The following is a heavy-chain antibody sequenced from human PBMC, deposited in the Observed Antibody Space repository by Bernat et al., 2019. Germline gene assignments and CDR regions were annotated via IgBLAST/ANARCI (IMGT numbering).Heavy chain of an antibody. CDR2: IRNKANSHST. CDR1: GFTFSDYY. D-gene: IGHD2-15*01. Sequence: VQLVESGGGLVKPGGSLRLSCAASGFTFSDYYMDWVRQAPGKGLAWVGRIRNKANSHSTEYAASVKGRFTISRDDSENSLYLQMNSLKIEDTAVYYCVRSQYCRDSSCYRYFDYWGQGTLVTVSS. CDR3: VRSQYCRDSSCYRYFDY. J-gene: IGHJ4*02. V-gene: IGHV3-72*01.